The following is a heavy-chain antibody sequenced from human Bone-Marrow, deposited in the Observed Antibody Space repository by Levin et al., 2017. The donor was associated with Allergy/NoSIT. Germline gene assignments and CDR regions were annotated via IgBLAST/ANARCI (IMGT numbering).Heavy chain of an antibody. CDR2: ISGSGGST. V-gene: IGHV3-23*01. CDR3: AKDMDTAMVLLPRSALNYYDYGMDV. Sequence: GGSLRLSCAASGFTFSSYAMSWVRQAPGKGLEWVSAISGSGGSTYYADSVKGRFTISRDNSKNTLYLQMNSLRAEDTAVYYCAKDMDTAMVLLPRSALNYYDYGMDVWGQGTTVTVSS. J-gene: IGHJ6*02. CDR1: GFTFSSYA. D-gene: IGHD5-18*01.